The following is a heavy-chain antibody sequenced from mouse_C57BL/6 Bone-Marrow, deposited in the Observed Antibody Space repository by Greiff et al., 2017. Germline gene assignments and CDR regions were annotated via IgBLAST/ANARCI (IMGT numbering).Heavy chain of an antibody. D-gene: IGHD1-1*01. Sequence: VKVVESGAELARPGASVKLSCKASGYTFTSYGISWVKQRTGQGLEWIGEIYPRRGNTYYNEKFKGKATLTADKSSSTAYMELRSLTSEDSAVYFCARKVLRPAWFAYWGQGTLVTVSA. V-gene: IGHV1-81*01. CDR3: ARKVLRPAWFAY. CDR2: IYPRRGNT. CDR1: GYTFTSYG. J-gene: IGHJ3*01.